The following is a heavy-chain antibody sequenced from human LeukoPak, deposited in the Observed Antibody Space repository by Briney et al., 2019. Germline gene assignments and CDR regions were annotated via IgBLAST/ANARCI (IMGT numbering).Heavy chain of an antibody. J-gene: IGHJ5*02. CDR1: GFTFSSYA. D-gene: IGHD6-13*01. CDR2: ISGSGSSK. CDR3: EKDRSYSHPNGFDP. V-gene: IGHV3-23*01. Sequence: GGSLTLSCASSGFTFSSYARSWVRQPPGKGLDWVSAISGSGSSKYYADSVKGRFTISRNNSKNRMYLQMNSLRAEDAAVYYCEKDRSYSHPNGFDPWGQGTLVTVSS.